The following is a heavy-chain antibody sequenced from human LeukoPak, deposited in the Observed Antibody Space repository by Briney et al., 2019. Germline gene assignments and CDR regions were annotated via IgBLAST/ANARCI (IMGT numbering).Heavy chain of an antibody. Sequence: GGSLRLSCAASGFTFSNYGMHWVRQAPGKGLEWVALISFDESSKYYADSVKGRFSISRDNSKNTLYLQMNNARVDDTAVYYCAKEVGYGSPYFDYWGQGTLVTVSS. CDR3: AKEVGYGSPYFDY. D-gene: IGHD5-12*01. CDR2: ISFDESSK. CDR1: GFTFSNYG. J-gene: IGHJ4*02. V-gene: IGHV3-30*18.